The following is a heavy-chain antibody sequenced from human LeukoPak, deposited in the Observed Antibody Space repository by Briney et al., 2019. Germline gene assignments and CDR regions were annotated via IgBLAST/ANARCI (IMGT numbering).Heavy chain of an antibody. Sequence: GGSLRLSCAASGFTVSSNYMSWVRQAPGKGLEWVSVIYSGGSTYYADSVKGRFTISRDNSKNTLYLQMNSLRAEDTAVYYCARFQYLYSYGSLDSWGQGTQVTVSS. CDR2: IYSGGST. J-gene: IGHJ4*02. V-gene: IGHV3-53*01. CDR3: ARFQYLYSYGSLDS. D-gene: IGHD5-18*01. CDR1: GFTVSSNY.